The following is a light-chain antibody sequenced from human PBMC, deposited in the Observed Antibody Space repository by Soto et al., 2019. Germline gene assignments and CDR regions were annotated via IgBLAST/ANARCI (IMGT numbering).Light chain of an antibody. CDR3: SSYAVSNNDV. CDR2: DVS. CDR1: SSDVGGYKY. J-gene: IGLJ1*01. Sequence: QSALTQPPSASGSLGQSVTISCTGTSSDVGGYKYVSWYQQYPGKAPKLIIYDVSQRPSGVPDRFSGSKSGNTASLTVSGLQADDEADYYCSSYAVSNNDVFGTGTKLTVL. V-gene: IGLV2-8*01.